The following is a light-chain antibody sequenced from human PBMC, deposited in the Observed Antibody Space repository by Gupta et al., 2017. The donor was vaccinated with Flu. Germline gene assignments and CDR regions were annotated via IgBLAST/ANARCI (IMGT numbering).Light chain of an antibody. J-gene: IGLJ3*02. CDR2: EVS. CDR3: CSYSSNLLA. Sequence: QSITISCTGPSSDVGGYNLVSWYQQHPGKAPKLIIYEVSKWPSGVSNRFSGSKSGNTASLTISGLQAEDEADYYCCSYSSNLLAFGGGTKLTVL. V-gene: IGLV2-23*02. CDR1: SSDVGGYNL.